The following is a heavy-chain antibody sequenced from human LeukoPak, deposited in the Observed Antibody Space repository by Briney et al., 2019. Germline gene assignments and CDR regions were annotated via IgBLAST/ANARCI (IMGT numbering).Heavy chain of an antibody. CDR1: GDSFSSGVYY. V-gene: IGHV4-31*03. CDR2: IYYSGST. D-gene: IGHD4-17*01. Sequence: SETLSLTCTVSGDSFSSGVYYWSWIRQHPGKGLEWIGYIYYSGSTYYNPSLRSRVTISVDTSKNQFSLNLSSVTAADTAVYYCVRGRNYGDFNWFDPWGQGTLVTVSS. J-gene: IGHJ5*02. CDR3: VRGRNYGDFNWFDP.